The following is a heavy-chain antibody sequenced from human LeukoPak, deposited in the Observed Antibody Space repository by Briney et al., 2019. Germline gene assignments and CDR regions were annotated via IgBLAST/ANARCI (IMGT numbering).Heavy chain of an antibody. CDR3: ARVSGYDWESFYDY. CDR1: GGSFSGYY. CDR2: ISHSRST. J-gene: IGHJ4*02. V-gene: IGHV4-34*01. Sequence: PSETLSLTCAVYGGSFSGYYWIWIRQPPGKGLEWIGEISHSRSTNYNPSLKSRVTISVDTSKNQFSLKLSSVTAADTAVYYCARVSGYDWESFYDYWGQGTLVTVSS. D-gene: IGHD5-12*01.